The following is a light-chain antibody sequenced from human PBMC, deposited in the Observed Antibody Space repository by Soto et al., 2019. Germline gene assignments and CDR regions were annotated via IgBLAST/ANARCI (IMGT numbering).Light chain of an antibody. V-gene: IGKV3-20*01. CDR2: GAT. Sequence: EIVLTQPPGTLSLSPGERATLSCRASQSVSSSYLAWYQQKLGQAPRLLIYGATSRATGIPDRFSGSVSGTDFTLTISRLEPEDFAVYYCQQYGRSATFTFGPGTKVDIK. J-gene: IGKJ3*01. CDR1: QSVSSSY. CDR3: QQYGRSATFT.